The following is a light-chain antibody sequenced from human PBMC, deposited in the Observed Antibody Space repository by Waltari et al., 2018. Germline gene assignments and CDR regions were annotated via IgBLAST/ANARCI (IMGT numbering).Light chain of an antibody. J-gene: IGLJ2*01. CDR3: SSQSSNDVVL. CDR2: VVS. V-gene: IGLV2-14*01. CDR1: SNDVGGYNS. Sequence: QSALTQPASVSGSPGQSVTIFCAGTSNDVGGYNSVSWYQEHPGKAPRVIIYVVSDRPSGVSDRFSGSKSGNTASLTISGLQAEDEADYYCSSQSSNDVVLFGGGTKLTVL.